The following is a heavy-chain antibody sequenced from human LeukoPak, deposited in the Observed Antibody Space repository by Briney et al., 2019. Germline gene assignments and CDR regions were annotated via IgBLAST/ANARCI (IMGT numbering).Heavy chain of an antibody. V-gene: IGHV3-9*01. CDR1: GFTFDDYA. D-gene: IGHD6-19*01. CDR3: AKEWGGGSSGWQEGGYFDY. CDR2: ISWNSGSI. Sequence: GGSLRLSCAASGFTFDDYAMHWVRQAPGKGLEWVSGISWNSGSIGYADSVKGRFTISRDNAKNSLYLQMNSLRAEDTALYYCAKEWGGGSSGWQEGGYFDYWGQGTLVTVSS. J-gene: IGHJ4*02.